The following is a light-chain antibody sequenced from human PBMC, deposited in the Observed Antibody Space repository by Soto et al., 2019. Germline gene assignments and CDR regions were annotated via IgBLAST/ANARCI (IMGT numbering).Light chain of an antibody. Sequence: EIVLTQSPATLSLSPGERATLSCRASQSVSSYLAWYQQKPGQAPRLLIYGASTRATGIPARFSGSGSGTEFTLTISSLQSEDFAVYYCQKYNNWPRTFGQGTKVDIK. J-gene: IGKJ1*01. CDR2: GAS. CDR3: QKYNNWPRT. V-gene: IGKV3-15*01. CDR1: QSVSSY.